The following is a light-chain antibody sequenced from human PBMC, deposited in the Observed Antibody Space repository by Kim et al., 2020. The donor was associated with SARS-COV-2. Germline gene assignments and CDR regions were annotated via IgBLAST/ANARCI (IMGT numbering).Light chain of an antibody. CDR3: QHYGTSPLT. CDR2: GAS. J-gene: IGKJ4*01. V-gene: IGKV3-20*01. Sequence: LSPGERAPVSCRASQSVSSNYLAWYKQKPGQAPRLLIYGASSRATGIPDRFSGSGSETDFILTISRLDPEDFAVYYCQHYGTSPLTFGGGTKVEI. CDR1: QSVSSNY.